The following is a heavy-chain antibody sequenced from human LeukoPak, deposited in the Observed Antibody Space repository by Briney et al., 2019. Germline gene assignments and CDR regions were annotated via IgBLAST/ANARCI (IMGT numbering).Heavy chain of an antibody. D-gene: IGHD1-14*01. CDR3: ARGPRNDL. J-gene: IGHJ5*02. Sequence: ASVKVSCKTSGYPFTTYEINWVRQAAGQGLEWMGWVHPNSGSTAYAQKFQGRVTMTRDTSISTAYMELTGLRSDDTAVYFCARGPRNDLWGQGTLVTVSS. CDR1: GYPFTTYE. V-gene: IGHV1-8*01. CDR2: VHPNSGST.